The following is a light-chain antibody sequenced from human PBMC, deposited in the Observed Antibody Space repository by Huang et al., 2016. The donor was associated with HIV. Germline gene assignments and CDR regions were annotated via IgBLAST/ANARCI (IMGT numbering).Light chain of an antibody. Sequence: EIVLTQSPGTLSLSPGERATLSCRASPSLGSSSWSWYQQKAGQAPRLLMYGASSRATGIPDRFRGSGSGTDFTLSISRLEPEDFAVYYCQQYDSSPVTFGGGTKVEIK. J-gene: IGKJ4*01. CDR1: PSLGSSS. V-gene: IGKV3-20*01. CDR3: QQYDSSPVT. CDR2: GAS.